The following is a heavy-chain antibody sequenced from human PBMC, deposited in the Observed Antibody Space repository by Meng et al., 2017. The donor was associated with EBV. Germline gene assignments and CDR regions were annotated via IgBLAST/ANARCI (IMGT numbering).Heavy chain of an antibody. CDR2: IITIFGTA. J-gene: IGHJ4*02. Sequence: QVQLVKEGAAVKKPGCSVKGSCKASGGTFSSYAISWVRQAPGQGLEWMGGIITIFGTANYAQKFQGRVTITADKSTSTAYMELSSLRSEDTAVYYCARAEIAAAGRLDYWGQGTLVTVSS. CDR1: GGTFSSYA. D-gene: IGHD6-13*01. CDR3: ARAEIAAAGRLDY. V-gene: IGHV1-69*06.